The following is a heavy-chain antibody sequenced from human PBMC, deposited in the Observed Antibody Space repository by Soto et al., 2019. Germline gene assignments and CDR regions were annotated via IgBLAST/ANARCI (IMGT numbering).Heavy chain of an antibody. V-gene: IGHV4-59*01. Sequence: PSETLSLTCTVSGGSISSYYWIWIRQPPGKGLEWIGYIYYSGSTNYNPSLKSRVTISVDTSKNQFSLKLSSVTAADTAVYYCARAGYDFWSGYYTLDHYYYYYMDVWGKGTTVTVSS. CDR2: IYYSGST. D-gene: IGHD3-3*01. J-gene: IGHJ6*03. CDR3: ARAGYDFWSGYYTLDHYYYYYMDV. CDR1: GGSISSYY.